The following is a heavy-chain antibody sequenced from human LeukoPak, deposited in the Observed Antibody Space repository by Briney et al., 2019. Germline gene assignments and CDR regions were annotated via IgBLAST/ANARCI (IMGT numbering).Heavy chain of an antibody. J-gene: IGHJ5*02. CDR3: ARGYSGSYSGWFDP. D-gene: IGHD1-26*01. CDR2: ISAYNGNT. V-gene: IGHV1-18*01. CDR1: GYTFTSYG. Sequence: ASVKVSCKASGYTFTSYGISWVRQAPGQGLEWTGWISAYNGNTNYAQKLQGRVTMTTDTSTSTAYMEPRSLRSDDTAVYYCARGYSGSYSGWFDPWGQGTLVTVSS.